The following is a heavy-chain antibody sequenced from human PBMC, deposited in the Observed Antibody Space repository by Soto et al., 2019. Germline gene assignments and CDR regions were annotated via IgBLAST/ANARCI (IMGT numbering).Heavy chain of an antibody. V-gene: IGHV3-30*03. CDR1: GFSFSTYG. Sequence: QVHLVESGGGVVQPGGSLRLSCVASGFSFSTYGFHWVRQAPGKGLEWVAVISHDGGNRYHTDSVKDRFTISRDNSQNTLFLQMNNLRAEDTAVYYCARDLRQDSETYGYFYYGMDVWGHGTTVTVSS. CDR3: ARDLRQDSETYGYFYYGMDV. D-gene: IGHD1-26*01. CDR2: ISHDGGNR. J-gene: IGHJ6*02.